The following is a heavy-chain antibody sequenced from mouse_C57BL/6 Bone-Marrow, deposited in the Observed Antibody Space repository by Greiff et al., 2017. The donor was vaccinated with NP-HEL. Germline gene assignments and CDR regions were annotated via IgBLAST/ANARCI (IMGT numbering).Heavy chain of an antibody. J-gene: IGHJ1*03. CDR3: ARPYYSNYMYFDV. V-gene: IGHV14-3*01. D-gene: IGHD2-5*01. Sequence: EVQLQQSVAELVRPGASVKLSCTASGFNIKNTYMHWVKQRPEQGLEWIGRLDPANGNTKYAPKFQGKATLTADTYSNTAYPQLSSLTSEDTAIYYCARPYYSNYMYFDVWGTGTTVTVSS. CDR2: LDPANGNT. CDR1: GFNIKNTY.